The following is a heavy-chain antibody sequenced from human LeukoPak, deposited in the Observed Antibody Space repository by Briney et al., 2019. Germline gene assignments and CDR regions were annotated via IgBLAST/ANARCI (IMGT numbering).Heavy chain of an antibody. Sequence: GASVKVSCKASGYTFTGYYMHWVRQAPGHGFEWMGWINPNSGGTNYAQKFQGRVTMTRDTSISTAYMELSRLRSDDTAVYYCASGSSGWYSPFDYWGQGTLVTVSS. D-gene: IGHD6-19*01. CDR3: ASGSSGWYSPFDY. CDR2: INPNSGGT. CDR1: GYTFTGYY. J-gene: IGHJ4*02. V-gene: IGHV1-2*02.